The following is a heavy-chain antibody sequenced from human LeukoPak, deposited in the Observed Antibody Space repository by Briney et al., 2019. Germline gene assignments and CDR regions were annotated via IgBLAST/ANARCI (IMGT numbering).Heavy chain of an antibody. CDR1: GGSISSYY. CDR2: IYYSGST. J-gene: IGHJ5*02. CDR3: ARVTYTNAWT. Sequence: SETLSLTCTGSGGSISSYYWSWIRQPPGKGLEWIGYIYYSGSTNYNPSLKSRVTISVDTSKNQFSLKLSSVTAADTAVYYCARVTYTNAWTWGQGTLVTVSS. V-gene: IGHV4-59*01. D-gene: IGHD6-19*01.